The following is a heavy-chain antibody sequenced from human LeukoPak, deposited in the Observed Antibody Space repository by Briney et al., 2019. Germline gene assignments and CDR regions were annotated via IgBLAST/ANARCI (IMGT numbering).Heavy chain of an antibody. J-gene: IGHJ4*02. Sequence: GESLKISCKGSGYSFTSYWIGWVRQMPGKGLEWMGIIYPGDSDTRYSPSFQGQITISADKSISTAYLQWSSLKASDTAMYYCARQLYCSGGSCRNFDYWGQGTLVTVSS. CDR2: IYPGDSDT. D-gene: IGHD2-15*01. V-gene: IGHV5-51*01. CDR3: ARQLYCSGGSCRNFDY. CDR1: GYSFTSYW.